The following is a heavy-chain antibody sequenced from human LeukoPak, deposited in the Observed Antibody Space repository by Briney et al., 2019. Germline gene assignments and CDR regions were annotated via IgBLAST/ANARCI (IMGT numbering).Heavy chain of an antibody. CDR1: GYTFTSYY. CDR2: INPSGGST. D-gene: IGHD3-10*01. Sequence: GASVKVSCKASGYTFTSYYMHWVRQAPGQGLEWMGIINPSGGSTSYAQKFQGRVTMTRDMSTSTVYMELSSLRSEDTAVYYCARTIFTMVRGVIHDAFDIWGQGTMVTVSS. J-gene: IGHJ3*02. CDR3: ARTIFTMVRGVIHDAFDI. V-gene: IGHV1-46*01.